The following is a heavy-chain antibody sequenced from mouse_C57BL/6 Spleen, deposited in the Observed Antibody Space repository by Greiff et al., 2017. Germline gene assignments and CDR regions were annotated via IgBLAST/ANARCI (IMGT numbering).Heavy chain of an antibody. J-gene: IGHJ2*01. CDR1: GYAFSSSW. CDR3: ARRITTVVAHYFDY. CDR2: IYPGDGDP. V-gene: IGHV1-82*01. D-gene: IGHD1-1*01. Sequence: VKLMESGPELVKPGASVKISCKASGYAFSSSWMNWVKQRPGKGLEWIGRIYPGDGDPNYNGKFKGKATLTADKSSSTAYMQLSSLTSEDSAVYFCARRITTVVAHYFDYWGQGTTLTVSS.